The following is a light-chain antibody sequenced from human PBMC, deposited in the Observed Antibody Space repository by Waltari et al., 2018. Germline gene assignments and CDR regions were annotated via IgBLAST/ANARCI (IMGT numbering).Light chain of an antibody. CDR1: QSISNW. V-gene: IGKV1-5*03. CDR3: QQYNSYSLLT. Sequence: CRASQSISNWLAWYQHKPAKAPKLLIYKASTLASGVPSRFSGSGSGTDFSLTISSLQPDDFATYYCQQYNSYSLLTFGGGTKVEIK. CDR2: KAS. J-gene: IGKJ4*01.